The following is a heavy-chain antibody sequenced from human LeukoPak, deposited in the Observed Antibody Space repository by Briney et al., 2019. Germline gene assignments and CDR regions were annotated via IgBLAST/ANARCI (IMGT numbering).Heavy chain of an antibody. J-gene: IGHJ4*02. D-gene: IGHD3-3*01. CDR1: GYSFTSYW. Sequence: GESLKISCKGSGYSFTSYWIGWVRQMPGKGLEWMGIIYPGDSDTRYSPSFQGQFTISADKSISTAYLQWSSLKASDTAMYYCARHADPYDFWSGYYPDFDYWGQGTLVTVSS. CDR2: IYPGDSDT. CDR3: ARHADPYDFWSGYYPDFDY. V-gene: IGHV5-51*01.